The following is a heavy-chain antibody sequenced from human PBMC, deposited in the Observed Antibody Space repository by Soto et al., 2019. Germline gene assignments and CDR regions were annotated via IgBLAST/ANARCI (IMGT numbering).Heavy chain of an antibody. V-gene: IGHV4-39*01. D-gene: IGHD3-9*01. CDR1: GGSISSSSYY. J-gene: IGHJ5*02. Sequence: PSETLSLTCTVSGGSISSSSYYWGWIRQPPGKGLEWIGSIYYSGSTYYNLSLKSRVTISVDTSKNQFSLKLSSVTAADTAVYYCAEGKRAEDDILTGWTNGFDPWGQGTLVTVSS. CDR3: AEGKRAEDDILTGWTNGFDP. CDR2: IYYSGST.